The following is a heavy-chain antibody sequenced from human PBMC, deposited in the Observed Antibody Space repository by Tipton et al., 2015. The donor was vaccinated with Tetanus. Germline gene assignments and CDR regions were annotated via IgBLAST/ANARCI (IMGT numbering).Heavy chain of an antibody. D-gene: IGHD3-3*01. V-gene: IGHV4-30-4*01. J-gene: IGHJ1*01. CDR1: GGSISSGDNY. CDR2: ISYSGST. CDR3: ARTSGYLYSNH. Sequence: TLSLTCTVSGGSISSGDNYWSWLRQPPGKGLEWIGYISYSGSTYYNPSIQSRVTMSRDASKNQFSLRLTSVTSADTAVYYCARTSGYLYSNHWGQGTLVTVSS.